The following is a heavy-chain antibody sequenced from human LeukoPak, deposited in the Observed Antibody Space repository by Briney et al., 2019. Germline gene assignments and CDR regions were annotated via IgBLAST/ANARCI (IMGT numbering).Heavy chain of an antibody. Sequence: ASVKVSCAASGYTFTSYGISWVRQAPGQGLEWMGWISAYNGNTNYAQKLQGRVTMTTDTSTSTAYMELRSLRSDDTAVYYCARPLNYYDSSGYYSYWGQGTLVTVSS. CDR1: GYTFTSYG. J-gene: IGHJ4*02. V-gene: IGHV1-18*01. CDR3: ARPLNYYDSSGYYSY. CDR2: ISAYNGNT. D-gene: IGHD3-22*01.